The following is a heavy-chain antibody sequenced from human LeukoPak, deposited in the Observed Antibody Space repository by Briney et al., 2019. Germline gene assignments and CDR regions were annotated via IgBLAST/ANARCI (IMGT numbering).Heavy chain of an antibody. CDR3: ARLRFLEWLDY. CDR2: IYSGGST. V-gene: IGHV3-53*01. D-gene: IGHD3-3*01. CDR1: GFTVSSNY. Sequence: GGSLRLSCAASGFTVSSNYMSWVRQAPGKGLEWVSVIYSGGSTYYADSVKGRFTISRDNSKNTLYLQMNSLRAEDTAVYYCARLRFLEWLDYWGQGTLVTVSS. J-gene: IGHJ4*02.